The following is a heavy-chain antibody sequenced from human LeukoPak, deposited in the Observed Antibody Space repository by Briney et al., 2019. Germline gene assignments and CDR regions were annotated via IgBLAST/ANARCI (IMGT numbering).Heavy chain of an antibody. J-gene: IGHJ6*02. Sequence: SETLSLTCTVSGGSISSYYWSWIRQPPGKGLEWIGYIYYSGSTNYNPSLKSRVTISVDTSKNQFSLKLSSVTAADTAVYYCARVGRRYYGSGPYYGMDVWGQGTTVTVSS. CDR3: ARVGRRYYGSGPYYGMDV. CDR2: IYYSGST. CDR1: GGSISSYY. D-gene: IGHD3-10*01. V-gene: IGHV4-59*01.